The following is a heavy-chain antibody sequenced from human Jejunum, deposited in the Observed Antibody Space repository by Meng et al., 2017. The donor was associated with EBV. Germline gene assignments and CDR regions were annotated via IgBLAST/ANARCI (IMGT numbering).Heavy chain of an antibody. J-gene: IGHJ4*02. V-gene: IGHV3-74*01. CDR3: VRGGLGPWY. CDR1: GFTFSNSW. CDR2: IDTDGSTT. D-gene: IGHD3/OR15-3a*01. Sequence: EGQLGESGGGLVQPGGSLRLSCAASGFTFSNSWMHWLRQAPGKGLVWVSHIDTDGSTTNYAGSVKGRFTISRDNAKNTLSLQMNSLRVEDTAVYYCVRGGLGPWYWGQGTLVTVSS.